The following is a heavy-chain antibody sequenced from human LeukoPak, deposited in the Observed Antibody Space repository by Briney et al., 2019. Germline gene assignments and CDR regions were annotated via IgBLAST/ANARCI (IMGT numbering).Heavy chain of an antibody. CDR1: GYTFTSYG. CDR2: ISAYNGNT. V-gene: IGHV1-18*01. D-gene: IGHD1-26*01. CDR3: ARDSARPVGATGPAFDY. J-gene: IGHJ4*02. Sequence: GASVKVSCKASGYTFTSYGISWVRQAPGQGLEWMGWISAYNGNTNYAQKLQGRVTMSTDTSTSTAYMELKSLRSDDTAVYYCARDSARPVGATGPAFDYWDQGTLVTVSS.